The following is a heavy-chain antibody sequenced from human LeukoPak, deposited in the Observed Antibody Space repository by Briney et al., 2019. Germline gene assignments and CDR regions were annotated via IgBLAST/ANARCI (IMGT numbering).Heavy chain of an antibody. CDR2: ISSSGSTI. CDR3: ATSGRGQSTHRYYFDY. V-gene: IGHV3-11*04. Sequence: PGGSLRLSCAASGFTFSDYYMSWIRQAPGKGLEWVSYISSSGSTIYYADSVKGRFTISRDNAKNSLYLQMNSLRAEDTAVYYCATSGRGQSTHRYYFDYWGQGTLVTVSS. CDR1: GFTFSDYY. J-gene: IGHJ4*02. D-gene: IGHD3-10*01.